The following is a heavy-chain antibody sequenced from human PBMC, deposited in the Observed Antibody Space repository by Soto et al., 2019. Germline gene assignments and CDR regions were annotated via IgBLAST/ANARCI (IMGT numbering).Heavy chain of an antibody. V-gene: IGHV1-69*06. CDR2: LVPVFGTA. Sequence: SVKVSCKASGGTFSSLAISWVRQAPGQGLEWMGGLVPVFGTANYAQKFQGRVTITADTSTSTSYMELGSLRSEDTAVYYCARSPGVFDYWGQGTLVTVSS. D-gene: IGHD3-10*01. J-gene: IGHJ4*02. CDR3: ARSPGVFDY. CDR1: GGTFSSLA.